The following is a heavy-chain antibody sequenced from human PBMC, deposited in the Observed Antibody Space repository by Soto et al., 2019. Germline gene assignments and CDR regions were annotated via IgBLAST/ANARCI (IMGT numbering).Heavy chain of an antibody. CDR3: ARAGDWNYVQDF. CDR2: INSDGSNI. D-gene: IGHD1-7*01. J-gene: IGHJ4*02. V-gene: IGHV3-74*01. CDR1: GFTFTHYR. Sequence: GGSLRLSCVASGFTFTHYRIHWVRQAPGKGLEWVARINSDGSNINYADSVKGRFTISRDNSKNTVFLQMHSLTDDDSALHFCARAGDWNYVQDFWGQGTLVTVSS.